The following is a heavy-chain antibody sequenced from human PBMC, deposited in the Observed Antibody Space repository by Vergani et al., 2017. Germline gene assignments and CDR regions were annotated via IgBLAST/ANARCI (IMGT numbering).Heavy chain of an antibody. CDR1: GGSINNYF. Sequence: QVQLQESGPGLVKPSETLSLTCPVSGGSINNYFWSWIRQPPGKGLEWLGHIYYSGNTNYNPSLKNRVTISIDTSKTQFSLKLSSVTAADTAVYYCARAVVLVVPEGYRYYYYMDVWGKGTTVTVSS. J-gene: IGHJ6*03. CDR2: IYYSGNT. CDR3: ARAVVLVVPEGYRYYYYMDV. D-gene: IGHD3-22*01. V-gene: IGHV4-59*01.